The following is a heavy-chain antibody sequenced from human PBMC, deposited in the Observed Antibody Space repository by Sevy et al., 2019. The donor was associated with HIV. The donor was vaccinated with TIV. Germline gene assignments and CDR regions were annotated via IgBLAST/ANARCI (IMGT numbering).Heavy chain of an antibody. Sequence: GGSLRLSCAVSGFSISKCWLRWVRQAPGKGPEWVANINEDGTKKYYVESVKGGFTISRDNAKNSLYLQMDSLRVEDTALYYCAREWAGLDYWGQGTLVTVSS. J-gene: IGHJ4*02. V-gene: IGHV3-7*01. CDR3: AREWAGLDY. CDR1: GFSISKCW. CDR2: INEDGTKK. D-gene: IGHD6-19*01.